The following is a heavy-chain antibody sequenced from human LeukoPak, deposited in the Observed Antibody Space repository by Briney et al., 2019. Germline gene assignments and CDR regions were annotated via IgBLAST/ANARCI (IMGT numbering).Heavy chain of an antibody. J-gene: IGHJ6*02. D-gene: IGHD3-10*01. CDR2: IIPIFGTA. CDR3: ARGDRGVRVLVPWSTYYYYGMDV. Sequence: SVKVSCKASGGTFSSYAISWVRQAPGQGLEWMGGIIPIFGTANYAQKFQGRVTITADESTSTAYMELSSLRSEDTAVYYCARGDRGVRVLVPWSTYYYYGMDVWGQGTTVTVSS. CDR1: GGTFSSYA. V-gene: IGHV1-69*13.